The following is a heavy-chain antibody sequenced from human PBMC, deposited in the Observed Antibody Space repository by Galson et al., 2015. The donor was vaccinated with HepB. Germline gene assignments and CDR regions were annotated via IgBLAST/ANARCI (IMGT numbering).Heavy chain of an antibody. J-gene: IGHJ6*02. V-gene: IGHV3-30*04. CDR3: ARDDGSGWDHYYGMDV. D-gene: IGHD6-19*01. CDR2: ISSDGINK. Sequence: SLRLSCAASGFTFSSYAINWVRQAPGKGLEWVAVISSDGINKNYADSVKGRFTISRDNSKNTPYLQMKSLRAEDTAVYYCARDDGSGWDHYYGMDVWGQGTTVTVSS. CDR1: GFTFSSYA.